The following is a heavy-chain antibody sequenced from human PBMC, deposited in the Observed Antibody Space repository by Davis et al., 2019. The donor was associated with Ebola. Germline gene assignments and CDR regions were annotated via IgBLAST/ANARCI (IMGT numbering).Heavy chain of an antibody. V-gene: IGHV4-39*01. CDR2: IYYSGST. CDR3: ARPDHVGPDNWFDP. CDR1: TFSSYA. D-gene: IGHD1-14*01. Sequence: TFSSYAMSWVRQPPGKGLEWIGSIYYSGSTYYNPSLKSRVTISVDTSKNQFSLKLSSVTAADTAVYYCARPDHVGPDNWFDPWGQGTLVTVSS. J-gene: IGHJ5*02.